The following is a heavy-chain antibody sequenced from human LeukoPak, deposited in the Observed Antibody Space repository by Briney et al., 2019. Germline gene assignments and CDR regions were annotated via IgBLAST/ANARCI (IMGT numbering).Heavy chain of an antibody. CDR3: ARASYYASSGYYSMYYFDY. D-gene: IGHD3-22*01. CDR1: GYTFTSYG. CDR2: IRAYNGNT. J-gene: IGHJ4*02. Sequence: SVKVSFKASGYTFTSYGISWVRQAPGQGPEWMVWIRAYNGNTNYAQKLQGRVTMTTDTSKSTAYMELRSLRSDDTAVYYCARASYYASSGYYSMYYFDYWGQGTLVTVSS. V-gene: IGHV1-18*01.